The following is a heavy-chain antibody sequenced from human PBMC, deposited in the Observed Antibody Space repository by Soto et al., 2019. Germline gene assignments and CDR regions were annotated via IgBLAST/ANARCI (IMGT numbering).Heavy chain of an antibody. J-gene: IGHJ6*02. D-gene: IGHD3-10*01. Sequence: SQTLSLTCAISGDSVSSNSAPWNWIRPSPSRGLEWLGRTYYRSKWYNDYAVSVKRQITINPDTSKNQFSLQLNSVAHEDTAVYYCATGGSYYGMDVWGQGTTVTVSS. CDR1: GDSVSSNSAP. V-gene: IGHV6-1*01. CDR3: ATGGSYYGMDV. CDR2: TYYRSKWYN.